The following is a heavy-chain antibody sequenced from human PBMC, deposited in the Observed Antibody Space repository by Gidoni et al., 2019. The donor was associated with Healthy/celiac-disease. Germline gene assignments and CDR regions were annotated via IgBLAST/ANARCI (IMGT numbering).Heavy chain of an antibody. CDR1: GFTFSSYW. CDR3: AREPVYYDILTGYYPDAFDI. Sequence: EVQLVESGGGLVQPGGSLRLSCAASGFTFSSYWLHWVRQAPGKGLVWVSRINSDGSSTSYADSVKCRFTISRDNAKNTLYLQMNSLRAEDTAVYYCAREPVYYDILTGYYPDAFDIWGQGTMVTVSS. D-gene: IGHD3-9*01. V-gene: IGHV3-74*01. CDR2: INSDGSST. J-gene: IGHJ3*02.